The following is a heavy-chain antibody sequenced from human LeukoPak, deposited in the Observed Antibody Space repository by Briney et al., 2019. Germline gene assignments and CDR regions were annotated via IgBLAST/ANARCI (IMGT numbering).Heavy chain of an antibody. CDR3: ARENEVRGVMFYYYMDV. Sequence: ASVKVSCKASGYTFTSYYMHWVRQAPGQGLEWMGIINPSGGSTSYAQKFQGRVTMTRDTSTSTVYMELSSLRSEDTAVYYCARENEVRGVMFYYYMDVWGKGTTVTISS. V-gene: IGHV1-46*01. CDR1: GYTFTSYY. CDR2: INPSGGST. D-gene: IGHD3-10*01. J-gene: IGHJ6*03.